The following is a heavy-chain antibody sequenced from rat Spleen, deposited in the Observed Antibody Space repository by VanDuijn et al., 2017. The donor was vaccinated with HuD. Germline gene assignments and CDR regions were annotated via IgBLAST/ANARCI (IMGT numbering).Heavy chain of an antibody. CDR3: ARHGPGTWYFDF. CDR2: ISYDGSST. D-gene: IGHD5-1*01. CDR1: GFTFKNYW. V-gene: IGHV5-31*01. J-gene: IGHJ1*01. Sequence: EVQLVESGGGLVQPGRSLKLSCVASGFTFKNYWMTWIRQAPGKGLEWVASISYDGSSTYYRDSVKGRFTISRDNAKSTLYLQMNSLRSDDTATYYCARHGPGTWYFDFWGPGTMVTVSS.